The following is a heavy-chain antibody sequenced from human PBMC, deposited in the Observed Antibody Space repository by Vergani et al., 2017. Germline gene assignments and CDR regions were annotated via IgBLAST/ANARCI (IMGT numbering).Heavy chain of an antibody. J-gene: IGHJ4*02. CDR3: AKDLYSNGNQILDY. D-gene: IGHD4-11*01. V-gene: IGHV3-30*02. Sequence: QVQLVESGGGVVQPGGSLRLSCVASGFSLSPYGMHWVRQAPGKGREWVTFIRPDGSNKYYADSVKGRFTITRDNSKNTLYLQMNSLRAEDTAVYYCAKDLYSNGNQILDYWGQGTLLTVSS. CDR2: IRPDGSNK. CDR1: GFSLSPYG.